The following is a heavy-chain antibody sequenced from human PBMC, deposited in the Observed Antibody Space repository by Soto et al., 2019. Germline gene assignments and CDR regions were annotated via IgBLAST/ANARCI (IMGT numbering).Heavy chain of an antibody. CDR2: ISSSSSYT. J-gene: IGHJ4*02. CDR3: ARGGDIVATYDY. V-gene: IGHV3-11*06. CDR1: GFTFSDYY. Sequence: GVSLRLSCAASGFTFSDYYMSWIRQAPGKVLEWVSFISSSSSYTNYADSVKGRFTISRDNANNSLYLQMNSLRAEDTAVYYCARGGDIVATYDYWGQGTLVTVSS. D-gene: IGHD5-12*01.